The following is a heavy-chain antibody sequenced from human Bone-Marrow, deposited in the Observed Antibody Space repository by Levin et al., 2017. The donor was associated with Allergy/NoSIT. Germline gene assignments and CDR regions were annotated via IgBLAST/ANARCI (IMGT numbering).Heavy chain of an antibody. CDR2: IYTGENT. CDR3: VRTLGTEWDY. J-gene: IGHJ4*02. D-gene: IGHD1-26*01. V-gene: IGHV3-53*01. CDR1: GFTISGNY. Sequence: GESLKISCLASGFTISGNYMTWVRQAPGKGLEWVSVIYTGENTYYADSVKGRFTVSRDNSKNMMYLEMNTLRVDDTAVYYCVRTLGTEWDYWGRGTLVTVSS.